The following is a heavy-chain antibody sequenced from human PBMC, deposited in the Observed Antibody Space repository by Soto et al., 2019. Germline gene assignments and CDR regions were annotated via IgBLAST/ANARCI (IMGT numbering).Heavy chain of an antibody. CDR3: AQDPATTLGLFYY. CDR1: GFTFSSYA. J-gene: IGHJ4*02. CDR2: TTGSGAST. Sequence: GGSLRLSCAASGFTFSSYAMSWVRQAPGKGLEWVSTTTGSGASTFYADSVKGRFTISRDNSKTTLYLQMNTLGSEDTAVYYCAQDPATTLGLFYYWGQGTLVTVSS. V-gene: IGHV3-23*01. D-gene: IGHD5-12*01.